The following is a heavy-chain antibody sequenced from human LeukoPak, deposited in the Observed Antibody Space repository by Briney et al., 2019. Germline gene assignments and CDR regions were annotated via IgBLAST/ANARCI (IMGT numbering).Heavy chain of an antibody. CDR3: ARDNYGDYGNWFDP. J-gene: IGHJ5*02. D-gene: IGHD4-17*01. CDR1: GYTFTGYY. CDR2: INPNSGGT. Sequence: ASVKASCKASGYTFTGYYMHWVRQAPGQGLEWMGWINPNSGGTNYAQKFQGRVTMTRDTSISTAYMELSRLRSDDTAVYYCARDNYGDYGNWFDPWGQGTLVTVSS. V-gene: IGHV1-2*02.